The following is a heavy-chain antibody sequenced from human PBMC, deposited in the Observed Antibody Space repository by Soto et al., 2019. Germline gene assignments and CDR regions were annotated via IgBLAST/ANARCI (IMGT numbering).Heavy chain of an antibody. D-gene: IGHD2-2*01. Sequence: QVQLVESGGGVVQPGRSLRLSCAASGFTFSSYAMHWVRQAPGKGLEWVAVISYDGRNKYYADYVKGRFTISRDNSKNTLYLQMNSPRAEDTAVYYCARARFDTPALDYWGQGTLVTVSS. CDR2: ISYDGRNK. CDR1: GFTFSSYA. J-gene: IGHJ4*02. V-gene: IGHV3-30*04. CDR3: ARARFDTPALDY.